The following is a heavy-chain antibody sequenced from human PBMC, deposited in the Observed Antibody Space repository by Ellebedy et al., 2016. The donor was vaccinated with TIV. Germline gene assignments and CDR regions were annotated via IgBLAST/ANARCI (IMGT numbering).Heavy chain of an antibody. CDR2: ISGSGGTT. Sequence: GGSLRLXXAASGFDFSDYAMSWVRQAPGKGLEWVSGISGSGGTTYSPDSVKGRFTISRDNSKNTLYLQMNSLRAEDTALYHCVPGVKSAAFGSWGQGTLVTVSS. V-gene: IGHV3-23*01. CDR3: VPGVKSAAFGS. J-gene: IGHJ4*02. D-gene: IGHD2-8*01. CDR1: GFDFSDYA.